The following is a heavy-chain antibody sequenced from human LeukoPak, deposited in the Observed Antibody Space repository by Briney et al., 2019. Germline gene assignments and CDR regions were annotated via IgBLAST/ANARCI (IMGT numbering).Heavy chain of an antibody. Sequence: GGSLRLSCAASGFTFSDYYMSWIRQAPGKGLEWVSYISSSGSTIYYTDAVKGRFTISRDNAKNSLDLQMHSLRAEDTAVYHCARGLVATEAFDIWGQGTRDSVPS. CDR1: GFTFSDYY. V-gene: IGHV3-11*01. D-gene: IGHD5-12*01. CDR2: ISSSGSTI. CDR3: ARGLVATEAFDI. J-gene: IGHJ3*02.